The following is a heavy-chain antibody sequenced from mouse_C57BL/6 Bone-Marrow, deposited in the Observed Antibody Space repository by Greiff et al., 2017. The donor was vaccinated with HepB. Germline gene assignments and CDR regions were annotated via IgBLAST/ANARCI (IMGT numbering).Heavy chain of an antibody. Sequence: VQVVESGAELARPGASVKLSCKASGYTFTSYGISWVKQRTGQGLEWIGEIYPRSGNTYYNEKFKGKATLTAVTSASTAYMELSSLTNEDSAVYYCTSDGYSPWFAYWGQGTLVTVSA. V-gene: IGHV1-81*01. CDR1: GYTFTSYG. CDR3: TSDGYSPWFAY. J-gene: IGHJ3*01. CDR2: IYPRSGNT. D-gene: IGHD2-3*01.